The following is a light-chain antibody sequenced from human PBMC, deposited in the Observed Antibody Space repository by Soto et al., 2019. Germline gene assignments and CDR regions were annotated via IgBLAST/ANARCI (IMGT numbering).Light chain of an antibody. CDR1: SSDVGGYNY. CDR3: SSYAASNNFYFV. Sequence: QSALTQPPSASGSPGQSVTISCTGTSSDVGGYNYVSWYQQYPGRAPKLMIYEVTKRPSGVPDRVSGSKSCNTASLTVSGLQAEDESDYYCSSYAASNNFYFVFGGGTQLTVL. V-gene: IGLV2-8*01. J-gene: IGLJ3*02. CDR2: EVT.